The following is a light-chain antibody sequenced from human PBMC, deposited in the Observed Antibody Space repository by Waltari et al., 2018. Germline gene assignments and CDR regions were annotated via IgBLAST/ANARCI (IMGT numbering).Light chain of an antibody. CDR1: SSDIGYYNR. Sequence: QAALAQSPSVSGSPGQSVTISCTGTSSDIGYYNRVSWYQQRPGKAPKLMIYEVNERPSGVSDRFSGSKSGNTASLTISGLQAEDEADYYCSSYAIDYTYIFGTGTRLTVL. CDR2: EVN. J-gene: IGLJ1*01. CDR3: SSYAIDYTYI. V-gene: IGLV2-18*02.